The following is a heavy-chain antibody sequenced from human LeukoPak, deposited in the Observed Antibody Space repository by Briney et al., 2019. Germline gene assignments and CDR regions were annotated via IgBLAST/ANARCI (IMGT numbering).Heavy chain of an antibody. CDR1: GFNFGDYA. CDR2: IRSIGYGGTT. Sequence: GESLRLSCTASGFNFGDYAMSWVRQAPGKGLEWVSLIRSIGYGGTTEYAASVKGRFTISRDDSKSIAYLQMNSLKNEDTAVYYCTGVEMATIWLHAFDIWGQGTMVTVSS. D-gene: IGHD5-24*01. V-gene: IGHV3-49*04. CDR3: TGVEMATIWLHAFDI. J-gene: IGHJ3*02.